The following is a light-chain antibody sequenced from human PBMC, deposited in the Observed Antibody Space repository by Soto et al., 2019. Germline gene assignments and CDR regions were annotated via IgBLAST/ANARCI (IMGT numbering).Light chain of an antibody. CDR2: GAS. CDR1: QSVSSSY. CDR3: QSYGSSPQM. Sequence: EIVLTQSPGTLSLSPGERATLSCRASQSVSSSYLAWYQQKPGQAPRLLIYGASSRATGIPDRVSGSGSGTEFTLTISRLEPEDFEVYYYQSYGSSPQMFGQGTKVQ. J-gene: IGKJ1*01. V-gene: IGKV3-20*01.